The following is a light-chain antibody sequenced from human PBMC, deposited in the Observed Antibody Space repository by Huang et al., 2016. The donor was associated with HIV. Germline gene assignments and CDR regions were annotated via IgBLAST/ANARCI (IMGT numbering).Light chain of an antibody. CDR2: DAS. Sequence: AIQLTQSPSSLSASVGDRVPITCRASQGISSALAWYQQKPGQAPKLLIYDASSLESGVPSRFSGSGSGTDFTLTISSLQPEDFATYYCQQFNNYLTFGQGTRLEIK. J-gene: IGKJ5*01. V-gene: IGKV1D-13*01. CDR3: QQFNNYLT. CDR1: QGISSA.